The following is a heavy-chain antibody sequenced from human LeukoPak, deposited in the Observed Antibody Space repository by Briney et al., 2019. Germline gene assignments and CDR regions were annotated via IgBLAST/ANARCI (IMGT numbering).Heavy chain of an antibody. J-gene: IGHJ4*02. CDR3: ARGRDGYNNQGFDY. CDR1: GFTFSSYE. CDR2: ISSSGTNM. D-gene: IGHD5-24*01. V-gene: IGHV3-48*03. Sequence: GGSLRLSCAASGFTFSSYEMNWVRQPPGKGLEWVSYISSSGTNMYYADSVKGRFTISRDNAKNSLYLQMNSLRAEDTAVYYCARGRDGYNNQGFDYWGQGTLVTVSS.